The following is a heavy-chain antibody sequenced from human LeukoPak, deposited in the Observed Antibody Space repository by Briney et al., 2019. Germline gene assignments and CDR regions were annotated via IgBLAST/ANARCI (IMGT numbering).Heavy chain of an antibody. V-gene: IGHV3-23*01. D-gene: IGHD2-8*01. CDR3: AKGANAVGY. J-gene: IGHJ4*02. CDR1: GFIFDDYG. Sequence: GGSLRLSCAASGFIFDDYGMSWVRQAPGKGLEWVSAITGSGISTYSADSVKGRFTISRDNSKNTLYLQMNSLRAEDTAVYYCAKGANAVGYWGQGTLVTVSS. CDR2: ITGSGIST.